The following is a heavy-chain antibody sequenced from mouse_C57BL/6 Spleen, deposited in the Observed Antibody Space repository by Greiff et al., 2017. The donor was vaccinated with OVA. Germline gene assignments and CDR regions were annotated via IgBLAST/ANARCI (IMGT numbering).Heavy chain of an antibody. J-gene: IGHJ4*01. CDR1: GLTFSSYG. CDR3: ARHYATVDAMDY. D-gene: IGHD1-1*01. CDR2: ISSGGSYS. Sequence: EVKLMESGGDLVKPRGSLKLSCAASGLTFSSYGMSWVGQTPDKRLEWVATISSGGSYSYYPDSVKGLFTISIDNAKNTLYLQMSSLKSEDTAMYYCARHYATVDAMDYWGQGTSVTVSS. V-gene: IGHV5-6*01.